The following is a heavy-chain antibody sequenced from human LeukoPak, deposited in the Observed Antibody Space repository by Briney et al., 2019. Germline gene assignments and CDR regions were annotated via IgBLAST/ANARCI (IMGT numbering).Heavy chain of an antibody. CDR2: IWYDGSNK. V-gene: IGHV3-33*06. CDR1: GFTFSSYG. CDR3: AKAGYRLQYIPDY. J-gene: IGHJ4*02. Sequence: PGRSLRLSCAASGFTFSSYGMHWVRQAPGKGLEWVAVIWYDGSNKYYADSVKGRFTISRDNSKNTLYLQVNSLRAEDTAVYYCAKAGYRLQYIPDYWGQGTLVTVSS. D-gene: IGHD4-11*01.